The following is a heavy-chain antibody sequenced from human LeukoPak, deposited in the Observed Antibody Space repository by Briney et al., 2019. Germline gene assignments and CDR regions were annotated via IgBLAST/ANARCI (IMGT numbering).Heavy chain of an antibody. CDR1: GGSLSGYY. J-gene: IGHJ5*02. Sequence: PSGTLSLTCAVSGGSLSGYYWTLIRQTPGKGLEWVGGISDTGRTGSNPSLKSRVTIFVDSSKKQFSLRMTFVTAAETGVYYCARVPDITARPCDTWGPGTLVTVSS. CDR3: ARVPDITARPCDT. V-gene: IGHV4-34*01. CDR2: ISDTGRT. D-gene: IGHD2-21*02.